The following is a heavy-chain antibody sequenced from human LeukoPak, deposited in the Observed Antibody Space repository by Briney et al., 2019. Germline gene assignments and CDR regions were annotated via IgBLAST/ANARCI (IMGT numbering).Heavy chain of an antibody. Sequence: PGGSLRLSCAASGFTFSSYAMSWVRQAPGKGLEWVSAISGSGGSTYYADSVKGRFTISRDNSKNTLYLQMNSLRAEDTAVYYCASAIPGYSSSWHAFDYWGQGTLVTVSS. D-gene: IGHD6-13*01. CDR3: ASAIPGYSSSWHAFDY. CDR1: GFTFSSYA. CDR2: ISGSGGST. V-gene: IGHV3-23*01. J-gene: IGHJ4*02.